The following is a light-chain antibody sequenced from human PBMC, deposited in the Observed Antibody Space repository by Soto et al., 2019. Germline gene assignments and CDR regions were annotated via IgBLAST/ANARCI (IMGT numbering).Light chain of an antibody. Sequence: EIVLTQSPGTLSLSPGERATLSCRASQSVSGGYLAWYQQQYGQAPRLLFYATSRRATGIPDRFSGSCSGTALTLTISRREPEGFAVYYCHHYGSSPWTFGQGTTVEIK. CDR3: HHYGSSPWT. CDR1: QSVSGGY. V-gene: IGKV3-20*01. CDR2: ATS. J-gene: IGKJ1*01.